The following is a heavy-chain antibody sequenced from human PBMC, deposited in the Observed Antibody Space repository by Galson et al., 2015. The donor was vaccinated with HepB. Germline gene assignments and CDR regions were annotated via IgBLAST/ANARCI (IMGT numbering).Heavy chain of an antibody. J-gene: IGHJ3*02. CDR1: GFTFSYYN. V-gene: IGHV3-48*02. CDR2: ISSSSSTI. CDR3: ARDNMVAGAVDI. Sequence: SLRLSCAASGFTFSYYNMDWVRQAPGKGLEWVSYISSSSSTIYYAESVKGRFTISRDNANNSPYLQMNSLRDEDTAVYYCARDNMVAGAVDIWGQGTMVTVSS. D-gene: IGHD5-12*01.